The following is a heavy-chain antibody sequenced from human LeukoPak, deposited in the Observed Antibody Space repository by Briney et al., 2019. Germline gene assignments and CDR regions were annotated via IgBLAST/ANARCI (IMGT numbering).Heavy chain of an antibody. Sequence: SRPTLVKPTQTLTLTCTFSGFSLSTSGVGVGWIRQPPGKALEWLALIYWNDDKRYRPSLNSRLTITKDTSKNQVVLIMTKMDPVDTATYYCAHMVNTVTMSWGALDIWGQGTMVTVSS. CDR3: AHMVNTVTMSWGALDI. D-gene: IGHD4-17*01. J-gene: IGHJ3*02. V-gene: IGHV2-5*01. CDR1: GFSLSTSGVG. CDR2: IYWNDDK.